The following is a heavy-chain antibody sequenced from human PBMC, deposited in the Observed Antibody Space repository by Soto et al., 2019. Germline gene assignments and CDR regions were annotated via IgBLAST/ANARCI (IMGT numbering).Heavy chain of an antibody. V-gene: IGHV1-3*04. CDR2: INIGTGVT. Sequence: ASVKVSCKASGYSFTDYSIQWMRQAPGQRPEWVGWINIGTGVTQISQRFQGRVNLSRDTSATTAYMELDSLRYEDTAVYYCARCHYQLFRVDHWGQGTLVTVSS. CDR3: ARCHYQLFRVDH. CDR1: GYSFTDYS. J-gene: IGHJ4*01. D-gene: IGHD3-10*01.